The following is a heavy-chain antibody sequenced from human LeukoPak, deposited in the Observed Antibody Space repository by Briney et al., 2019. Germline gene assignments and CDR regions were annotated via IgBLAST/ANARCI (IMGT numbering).Heavy chain of an antibody. V-gene: IGHV4-31*03. CDR3: ARETTGTTYSYYFDY. Sequence: SETLSLTCTVSGGSISSGGYYWSWIRQHAGKGLEWIGYIYYSGSTYYNPSLKSRVTISVDTSKNQFSLKLSSVTAADTAVYYCARETTGTTYSYYFDYWGQGTLVTVSS. CDR2: IYYSGST. CDR1: GGSISSGGYY. J-gene: IGHJ4*02. D-gene: IGHD1-1*01.